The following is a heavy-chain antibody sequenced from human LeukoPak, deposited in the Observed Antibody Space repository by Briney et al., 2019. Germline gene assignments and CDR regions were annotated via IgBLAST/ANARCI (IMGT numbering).Heavy chain of an antibody. D-gene: IGHD1-26*01. CDR3: ASRSGSFGDAFDI. CDR2: ISSSGSAI. V-gene: IGHV3-48*03. Sequence: GGSLRLSCAASGFSFNMYEMHWVRQAPGKGLEWLSYISSSGSAINYADSVKGRFTISRDNANDSLFLQINNLRAEDTAVYYCASRSGSFGDAFDIWGRGTLVTVSS. J-gene: IGHJ3*02. CDR1: GFSFNMYE.